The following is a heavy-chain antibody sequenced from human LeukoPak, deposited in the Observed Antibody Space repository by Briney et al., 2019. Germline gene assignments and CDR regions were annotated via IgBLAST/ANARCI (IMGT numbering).Heavy chain of an antibody. V-gene: IGHV3-11*01. Sequence: GGSLRLSCAASGLNFRNSYISWLRQAPGKGLEWISYINSGGSVVHYADSVEGRFTVSRDNAKNLVYLQMNSLTAEDTALSYCASESSSGFSSGWYFAHWGQGTQVTVSS. D-gene: IGHD6-19*01. CDR2: INSGGSVV. J-gene: IGHJ4*02. CDR3: ASESSSGFSSGWYFAH. CDR1: GLNFRNSY.